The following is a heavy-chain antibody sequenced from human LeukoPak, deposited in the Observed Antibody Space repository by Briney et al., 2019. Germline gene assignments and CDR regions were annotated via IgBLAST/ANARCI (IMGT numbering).Heavy chain of an antibody. CDR1: GFTFSSYE. CDR2: ISSSGSTK. Sequence: PGGSLRLSCVASGFTFSSYEMNWVRQAPGKGLEWMSYISSSGSTKYYADSVRGRFTVSRDNAKNSLYLQMNSLRAEDTAVYYCARIWYSTSWPQGYWGQGTLVTVSS. D-gene: IGHD6-13*01. CDR3: ARIWYSTSWPQGY. J-gene: IGHJ4*02. V-gene: IGHV3-48*03.